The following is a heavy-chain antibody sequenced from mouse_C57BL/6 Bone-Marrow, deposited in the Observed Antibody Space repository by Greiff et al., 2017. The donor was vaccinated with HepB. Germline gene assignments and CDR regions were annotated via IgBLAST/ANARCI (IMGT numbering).Heavy chain of an antibody. Sequence: QVQLKESGAELARPGASVKLSCKASGYTFTSYGISWVKQRTGQGLEWIGEIYPRSGNTYYNEKFKGKATLTADKSSSTAYMELRSLTSEDSAVYFCARRRVYDGYLYWYFDVWGTGTTVTVSS. V-gene: IGHV1-81*01. D-gene: IGHD2-3*01. CDR1: GYTFTSYG. CDR3: ARRRVYDGYLYWYFDV. CDR2: IYPRSGNT. J-gene: IGHJ1*03.